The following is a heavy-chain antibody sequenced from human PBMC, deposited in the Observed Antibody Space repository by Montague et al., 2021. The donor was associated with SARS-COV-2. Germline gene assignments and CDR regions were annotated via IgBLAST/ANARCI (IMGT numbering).Heavy chain of an antibody. CDR3: TSGREGNYNVMDV. D-gene: IGHD1-1*01. CDR1: GDSVSSNSAT. J-gene: IGHJ6*02. CDR2: TYYRSKWYN. V-gene: IGHV6-1*01. Sequence: CAISGDSVSSNSATWNWVRQSPSGGLEWLGRTYYRSKWYNDYAVSLRGRVTIHPDTSKNQFSLQLNSVTPEDTAIYYCTSGREGNYNVMDVWGQGTTVTVSS.